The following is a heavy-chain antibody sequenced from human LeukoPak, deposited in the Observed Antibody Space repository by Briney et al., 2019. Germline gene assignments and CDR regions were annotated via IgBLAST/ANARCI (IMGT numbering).Heavy chain of an antibody. J-gene: IGHJ5*02. CDR2: INHSGST. CDR1: GGSFSGYY. CDR3: ARDSRSWPRGWFDP. Sequence: SETLSLTCAVYGGSFSGYYWSWIRQPPGKGLEWIGEINHSGSTNYNPPLKSRVTISVDTSKNQFSLKLSSVTAADTAVYYCARDSRSWPRGWFDPWGQGTLVTVSS. D-gene: IGHD6-13*01. V-gene: IGHV4-34*01.